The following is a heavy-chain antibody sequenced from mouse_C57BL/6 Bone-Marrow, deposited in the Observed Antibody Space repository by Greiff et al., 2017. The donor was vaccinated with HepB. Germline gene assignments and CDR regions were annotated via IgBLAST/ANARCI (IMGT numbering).Heavy chain of an antibody. J-gene: IGHJ3*01. CDR2: ISSGSSTI. V-gene: IGHV5-17*01. CDR1: GFTFSDYG. Sequence: EVQLVESGGGLVKPGGSLKLSCAASGFTFSDYGMHWVRQAPEKGLEWVAYISSGSSTIYYADTVKGRFTISRDNAKNTLFLQMTSLRSEDTAMYYCATPYYYGSSLFAYWGQGTLVTVSA. D-gene: IGHD1-1*01. CDR3: ATPYYYGSSLFAY.